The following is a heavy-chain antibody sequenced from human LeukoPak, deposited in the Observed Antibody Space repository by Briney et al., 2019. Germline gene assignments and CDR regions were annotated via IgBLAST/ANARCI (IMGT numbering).Heavy chain of an antibody. CDR3: ARGDYYDTSGSIDY. Sequence: GGSLRLSCAASGFTFSDYYMTWIRQAPGNGLEGVSYISSSSRDTNYADAVKGRFTISRDNAKNSLNLQMNSLRAEDTAVYYCARGDYYDTSGSIDYWGQGTLVTVSS. CDR1: GFTFSDYY. CDR2: ISSSSRDT. D-gene: IGHD3-22*01. V-gene: IGHV3-11*06. J-gene: IGHJ4*02.